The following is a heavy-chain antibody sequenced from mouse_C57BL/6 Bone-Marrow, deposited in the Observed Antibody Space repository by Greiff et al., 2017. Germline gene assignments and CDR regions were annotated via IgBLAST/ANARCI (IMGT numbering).Heavy chain of an antibody. CDR3: ARGQLRPPFFDY. CDR2: VSYSGRT. CDR1: GYSITSDY. Sequence: VQLKESGPGLAKPSQTLSLTCSVTGYSITSDYWNWSRKFPGNKLEYMGYVSYSGRTYYNPSPHSRISLTRDTSKNQYYLQLNSVTTKNTATYYCARGQLRPPFFDYGGQGTTLTGSA. D-gene: IGHD3-2*02. J-gene: IGHJ2*01. V-gene: IGHV3-8*01.